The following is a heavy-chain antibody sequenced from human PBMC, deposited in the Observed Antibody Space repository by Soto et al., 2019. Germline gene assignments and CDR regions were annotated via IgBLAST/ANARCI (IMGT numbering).Heavy chain of an antibody. CDR3: GGLRRDWYFDL. J-gene: IGHJ2*01. V-gene: IGHV4-39*01. Sequence: QLQLQESGPGLVKPSETLSLTCTVSGGSISSSTYYWGWIRQPPGKGLEWIGSIYYTGSTYYNPSLQRLVTISVDTSTNPSSRQLSSVTAADTAVYYCGGLRRDWYFDLWGRGTLVTVSS. CDR2: IYYTGST. CDR1: GGSISSSTYY.